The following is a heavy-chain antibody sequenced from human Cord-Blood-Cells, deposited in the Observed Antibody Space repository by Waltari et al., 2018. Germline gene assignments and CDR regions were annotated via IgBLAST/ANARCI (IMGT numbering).Heavy chain of an antibody. J-gene: IGHJ3*02. D-gene: IGHD3-16*01. CDR3: AKDRRWGSDAFDI. CDR2: ISYDGSNK. V-gene: IGHV3-30*18. Sequence: QVQLVESGGGVVQPGRSLRLSCAASGFTFSSYGMHWVRQAPGKGLEWVAVISYDGSNKYYADSVKGRFTISRDNSKNTLYLQMNSLRAEDTAVYYCAKDRRWGSDAFDIWGQGTMVTVSS. CDR1: GFTFSSYG.